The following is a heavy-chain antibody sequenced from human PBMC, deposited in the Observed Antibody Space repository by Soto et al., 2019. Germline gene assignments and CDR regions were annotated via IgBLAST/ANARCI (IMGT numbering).Heavy chain of an antibody. CDR3: ASKRGYSGYLDSYNWFDP. J-gene: IGHJ5*02. D-gene: IGHD5-12*01. Sequence: GASVKVSCKASGGTFSSYAISWVRQAPGQGLEWMGGIIPIFGTANYAQKFQGRVTITADKSTSTAYMELSSLRSEDTAVYYCASKRGYSGYLDSYNWFDPWGQGTLVTVSS. V-gene: IGHV1-69*06. CDR2: IIPIFGTA. CDR1: GGTFSSYA.